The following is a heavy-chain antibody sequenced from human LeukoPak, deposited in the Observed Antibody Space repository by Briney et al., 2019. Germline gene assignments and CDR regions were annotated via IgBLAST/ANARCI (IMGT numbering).Heavy chain of an antibody. V-gene: IGHV1-46*01. CDR2: INPSGGST. CDR3: ARDPRMPGYFDY. CDR1: GYTFASYY. Sequence: ASVKVSCKASGYTFASYYMHWVRQAPGQGLEWMGIINPSGGSTSYAQKFQGRVTMTRDTSTSTVYMELSSLRSEDTAVYYCARDPRMPGYFDYWGQGTLVTVSS. J-gene: IGHJ4*02. D-gene: IGHD1-14*01.